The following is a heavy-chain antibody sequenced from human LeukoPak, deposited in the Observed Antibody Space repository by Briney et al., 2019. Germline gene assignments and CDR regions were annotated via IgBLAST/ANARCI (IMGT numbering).Heavy chain of an antibody. CDR3: TKAGGSSYWDF. CDR2: ISGSGDNT. Sequence: PGGSLRLSCAASGFTFSNYAMNWVRQAPGKGLEWVSSISGSGDNTYYADPVKGRFTISRDNSNNTLFLPTNNLKAQETAVYYCTKAGGSSYWDFWGQGTLVTVSS. CDR1: GFTFSNYA. D-gene: IGHD2-15*01. V-gene: IGHV3-23*01. J-gene: IGHJ4*02.